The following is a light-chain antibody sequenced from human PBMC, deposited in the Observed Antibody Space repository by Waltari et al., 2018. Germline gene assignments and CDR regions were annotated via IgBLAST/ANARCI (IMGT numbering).Light chain of an antibody. CDR3: SSYAGSSVA. J-gene: IGLJ2*01. V-gene: IGLV2-11*01. CDR1: NSDVGGYNY. Sequence: QSALTQPRSVSGSPGQSVTISCSGSNSDVGGYNYVSWYQQHPGKAPKLMISDVTKRPSGVSDRFSGSKSGNTASLTISGLQAEDEADYYCSSYAGSSVAFGGGTKLTVL. CDR2: DVT.